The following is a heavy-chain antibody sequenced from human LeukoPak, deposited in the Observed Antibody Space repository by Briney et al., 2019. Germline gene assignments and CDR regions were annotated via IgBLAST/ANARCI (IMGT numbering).Heavy chain of an antibody. CDR3: ARDDAPLWFDP. CDR1: GFTFSSYS. V-gene: IGHV3-21*01. Sequence: GGSLRLSCAASGFTFSSYSMSWVRQAPGKGLEWVSSISSSSSYIYYADSVKGRFTISRDNAKNSLYLQMNSLRAEDTAVYYCARDDAPLWFDPWGQGTLVTVSS. CDR2: ISSSSSYI. J-gene: IGHJ5*02.